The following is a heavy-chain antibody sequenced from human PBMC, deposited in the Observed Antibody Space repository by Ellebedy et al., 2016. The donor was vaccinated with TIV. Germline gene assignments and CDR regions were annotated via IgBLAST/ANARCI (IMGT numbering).Heavy chain of an antibody. Sequence: GESLKISCTASAFIFSVYGMHWVRQAPGKGLEWIAVISADGSTKYHADSVKGRFSISRDNSRNTLYLQMDSLRPEDTAVYYCAKDQNGPRDDYNYGVAYWGQGTLVTVSS. J-gene: IGHJ4*02. CDR3: AKDQNGPRDDYNYGVAY. D-gene: IGHD5-24*01. CDR1: AFIFSVYG. CDR2: ISADGSTK. V-gene: IGHV3-30*18.